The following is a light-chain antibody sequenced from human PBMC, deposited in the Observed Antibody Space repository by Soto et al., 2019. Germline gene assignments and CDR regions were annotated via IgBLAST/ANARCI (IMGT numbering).Light chain of an antibody. Sequence: DIVMTQSPATLSVSPGERATLSCRASQSVSSKLAWYQQKPGQAPKLLIYGASTRATGIPARFSGSESGTELTLTISSLQSEDFAVYYCQQYNNWPLTFGGGTKVEIK. CDR3: QQYNNWPLT. CDR1: QSVSSK. CDR2: GAS. V-gene: IGKV3D-15*01. J-gene: IGKJ4*01.